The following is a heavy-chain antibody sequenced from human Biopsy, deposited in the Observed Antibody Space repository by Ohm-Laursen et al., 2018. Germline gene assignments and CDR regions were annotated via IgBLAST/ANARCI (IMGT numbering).Heavy chain of an antibody. J-gene: IGHJ1*01. CDR2: TSYTGYT. D-gene: IGHD4-23*01. Sequence: SDTLFLTCTVSGGSFTGHYWSWIRQPPGKGLEWIGHTSYTGYTSYKSSLKSRVTISLDTSRKHFSLRLTSLAAADTAVYYCARGSNEYGGLYFPHWGQGTLVTVSS. V-gene: IGHV4-59*11. CDR1: GGSFTGHY. CDR3: ARGSNEYGGLYFPH.